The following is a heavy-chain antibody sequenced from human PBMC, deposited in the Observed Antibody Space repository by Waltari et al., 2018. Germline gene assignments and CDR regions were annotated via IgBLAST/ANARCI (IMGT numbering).Heavy chain of an antibody. CDR1: GFSFMGFA. V-gene: IGHV3-23*01. CDR2: ISGSGATP. J-gene: IGHJ4*02. D-gene: IGHD3-16*02. CDR3: AKGSRGYTNYFFDS. Sequence: EVQLLESAGGLVQPGEALRLSCAASGFSFMGFAMTWVRQAPGGGLECFASISGSGATPFYADSVKGRFTIVRDNSRDTVYLQMNSLRVDDSAVYYCAKGSRGYTNYFFDSWGQGTLVSVSS.